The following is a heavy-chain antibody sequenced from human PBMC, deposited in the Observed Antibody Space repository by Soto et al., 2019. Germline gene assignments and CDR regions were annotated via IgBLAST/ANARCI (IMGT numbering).Heavy chain of an antibody. Sequence: PGGSPRLPRAAPGFTFRTYWIGLPPQAPGKGLEWVATIKQDGSEKYHVDSVKGRFTISRDNAKESLYLEMNSLRAEDTAVYFCVRGCGRSSCPYYFDYWGQGSLVTVSS. CDR1: GFTFRTYW. D-gene: IGHD2-2*01. J-gene: IGHJ4*02. CDR2: IKQDGSEK. CDR3: VRGCGRSSCPYYFDY. V-gene: IGHV3-7*01.